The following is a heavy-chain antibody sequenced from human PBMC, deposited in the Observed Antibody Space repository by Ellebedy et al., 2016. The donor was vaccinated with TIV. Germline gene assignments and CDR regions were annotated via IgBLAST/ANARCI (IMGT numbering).Heavy chain of an antibody. CDR3: ARRHSSVWQWAFDY. Sequence: PGGSLRLSCAASGFTFSGYAMHWVRQAPGKGLEWVAVISYDGSNEYYADSVKGRFTISRDNSKNTLYLQMTSLRAEDTAVYYCARRHSSVWQWAFDYWGQGTLVTVSS. CDR1: GFTFSGYA. J-gene: IGHJ4*02. D-gene: IGHD6-25*01. V-gene: IGHV3-30*01. CDR2: ISYDGSNE.